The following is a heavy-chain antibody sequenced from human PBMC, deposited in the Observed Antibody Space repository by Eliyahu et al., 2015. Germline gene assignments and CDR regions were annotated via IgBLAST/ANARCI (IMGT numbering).Heavy chain of an antibody. CDR2: MYWSGRS. CDR1: GVPIGRPGXX. D-gene: IGHD3-10*01. CDR3: ARGIFAYGSGHFTPSEHFQD. Sequence: QVHLQESGPGLVKPLETLSLNCTVSGVPIGRPGXXWSWIRRLPGKGLEWIGYMYWSGRSHSNPSLRSRADISGDTSKNHFSLKLTSVTAADTAVYFCARGIFAYGSGHFTPSEHFQDWGRGTRVTVSS. V-gene: IGHV4-31*03. J-gene: IGHJ1*01.